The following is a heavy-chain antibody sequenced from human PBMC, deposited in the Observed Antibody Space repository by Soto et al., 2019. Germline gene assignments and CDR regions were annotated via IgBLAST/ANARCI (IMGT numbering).Heavy chain of an antibody. Sequence: SETLSLTCTVSGDSVSSGSYYWSWIRQPPGKGLEWIGYIYYSGSTNYNPSLKSRVTISADTSKNQFSLKLSSVTAADAAVYYCARDIANYYGSGSYYKVYYFDYWGQGTLVTVSS. D-gene: IGHD3-10*01. V-gene: IGHV4-61*01. J-gene: IGHJ4*02. CDR1: GDSVSSGSYY. CDR3: ARDIANYYGSGSYYKVYYFDY. CDR2: IYYSGST.